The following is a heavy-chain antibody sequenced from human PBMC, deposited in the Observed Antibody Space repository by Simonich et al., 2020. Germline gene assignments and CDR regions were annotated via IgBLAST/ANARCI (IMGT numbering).Heavy chain of an antibody. D-gene: IGHD4-4*01. V-gene: IGHV3-74*01. CDR2: INMDGSST. CDR1: GFTFSSYW. J-gene: IGHJ3*02. CDR3: ARDYSNYDAFDI. Sequence: EVQLVESGGGLVQPGGSLRLSCAASGFTFSSYWMHWVRQAPGKGLVWGSRINMDGSSTSYADSVKGRFTISRDNAKNTLYLQMNSLRAEDTAVYYCARDYSNYDAFDIWGQGTMVTVSS.